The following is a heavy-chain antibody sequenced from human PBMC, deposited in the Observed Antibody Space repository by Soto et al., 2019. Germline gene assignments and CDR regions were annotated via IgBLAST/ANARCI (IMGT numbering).Heavy chain of an antibody. CDR2: INHSGST. CDR3: ARSTHDYVWGSYRRRASEYFQH. CDR1: GGSFSGYY. Sequence: QVQLQQWGAGLLKPSETLSLTCAVYGGSFSGYYWSWIRQPPGKGLEWIGEINHSGSTNYNPSLKSRVTISVGPSKNQVSLKLSSVTAADTAVYYCARSTHDYVWGSYRRRASEYFQHWGQGTLVTVSS. J-gene: IGHJ1*01. V-gene: IGHV4-34*01. D-gene: IGHD3-16*02.